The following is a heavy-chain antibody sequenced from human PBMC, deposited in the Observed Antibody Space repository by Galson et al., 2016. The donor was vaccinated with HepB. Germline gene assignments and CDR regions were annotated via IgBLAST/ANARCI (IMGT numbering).Heavy chain of an antibody. D-gene: IGHD4-11*01. CDR3: AKVATPNRNYENWFDS. V-gene: IGHV3-53*01. J-gene: IGHJ5*01. CDR1: GLIISTNY. CDR2: IYGGGST. Sequence: SLRLSCAVSGLIISTNYMSWVRQAPGSGPEWVSVIYGGGSTFYADSVKGRFTISRDNSKNTLNLQMNSLRAEDTAVYYCAKVATPNRNYENWFDSWGQGTLVTVAS.